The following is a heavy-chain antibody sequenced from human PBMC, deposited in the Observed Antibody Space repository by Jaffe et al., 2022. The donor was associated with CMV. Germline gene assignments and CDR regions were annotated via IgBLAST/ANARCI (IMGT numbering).Heavy chain of an antibody. CDR2: IYYSGST. J-gene: IGHJ6*03. CDR1: GGSISSSSYY. V-gene: IGHV4-39*01. CDR3: ARHVGEVHGYWDYYYMDV. D-gene: IGHD3-10*01. Sequence: QLQLQESGPGLVKPSETLSLTCTVSGGSISSSSYYWGWIRQPPGKGLEWIGSIYYSGSTYYNPSLKSRVTISVDTSKNQFSLKLSSVTAADTAVYYCARHVGEVHGYWDYYYMDVWGKGTTVTVSS.